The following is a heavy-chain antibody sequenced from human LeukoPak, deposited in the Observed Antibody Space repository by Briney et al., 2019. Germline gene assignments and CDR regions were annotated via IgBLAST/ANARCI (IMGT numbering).Heavy chain of an antibody. V-gene: IGHV4-4*07. CDR1: GASISSYY. CDR2: IYTSGST. Sequence: SETLSLTCTVSGASISSYYWSWIRQPAGKGLEWIGRIYTSGSTNYNPSLKSRVTMSVDTSKNQFSLKLSSVTAAGTAVYYCARGPGSGYPYYFDYWGQGTLVTVSS. D-gene: IGHD3-3*01. J-gene: IGHJ4*02. CDR3: ARGPGSGYPYYFDY.